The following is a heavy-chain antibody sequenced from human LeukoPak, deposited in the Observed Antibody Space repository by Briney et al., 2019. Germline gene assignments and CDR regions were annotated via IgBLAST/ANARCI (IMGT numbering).Heavy chain of an antibody. Sequence: SETLSLTCTVSGYSISSGYYWGWIRQPPGKGLEWIGSIYHSGSTYYNPSLKSRVTISVDTSKNQFSLKLSSVTAADTAVYYCAGYGDNEENDYWGQGTLVTVSS. CDR2: IYHSGST. D-gene: IGHD4-17*01. CDR3: AGYGDNEENDY. V-gene: IGHV4-38-2*02. CDR1: GYSISSGYY. J-gene: IGHJ4*02.